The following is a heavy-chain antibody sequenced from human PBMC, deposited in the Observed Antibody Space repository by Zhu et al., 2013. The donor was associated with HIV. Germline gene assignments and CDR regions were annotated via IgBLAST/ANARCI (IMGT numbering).Heavy chain of an antibody. J-gene: IGHJ4*02. V-gene: IGHV1-8*01. CDR2: MNPNSGNT. D-gene: IGHD2-21*01. Sequence: VQLVQSGAEVKEPGASVKVSCKASGYTFTSYDINWVRQATGQGLEWMGWMNPNSGNTGYAQKFQGRVTMTRNTSISTAYMELSSLRSEDTAVYYCARGRRHCGGDCYYYFDYWGQGTLVTVSS. CDR1: GYTFTSYD. CDR3: ARGRRHCGGDCYYYFDY.